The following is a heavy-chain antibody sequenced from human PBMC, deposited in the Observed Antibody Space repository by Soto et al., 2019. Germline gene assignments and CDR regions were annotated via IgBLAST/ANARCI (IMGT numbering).Heavy chain of an antibody. Sequence: GGSLRLSCAASGFTFSSYAMSWVRQAPGKGLEWVSAISGSGGSTYYADSVKGRFTISRDNSKNTLYLQMNSLRAEDTAVYYCAKLDTVVVAATYFDYWGQGTLVTVSS. J-gene: IGHJ4*02. CDR1: GFTFSSYA. CDR2: ISGSGGST. V-gene: IGHV3-23*01. CDR3: AKLDTVVVAATYFDY. D-gene: IGHD2-15*01.